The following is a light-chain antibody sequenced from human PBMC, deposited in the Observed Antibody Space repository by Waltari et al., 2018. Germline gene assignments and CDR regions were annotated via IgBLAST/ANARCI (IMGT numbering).Light chain of an antibody. Sequence: SYVVTQPPSVSVAPGETARITCGGNNIGSQSVPWYQQKPGQAPVLVVYDENDRPSGIRERFSGSKSGNTATLTISRVEAGDEADYYCQVLDNNKDNKVFGEGTKLTVL. V-gene: IGLV3-21*02. CDR1: NIGSQS. CDR2: DEN. J-gene: IGLJ3*02. CDR3: QVLDNNKDNKV.